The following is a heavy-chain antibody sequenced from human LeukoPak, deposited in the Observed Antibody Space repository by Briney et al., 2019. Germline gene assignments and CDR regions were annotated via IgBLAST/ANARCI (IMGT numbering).Heavy chain of an antibody. V-gene: IGHV4-59*04. Sequence: PSETLSLTCTVSGGSISSYYWTWIRQPPGKGLEWIGSISYNGSTYYNPSLKSRLTISVDTSKNQFSLKLSSVTAADTAVYYCARLPLLDFWSGYYNWYFDLWGRGTLVTVSS. J-gene: IGHJ2*01. CDR3: ARLPLLDFWSGYYNWYFDL. D-gene: IGHD3-3*01. CDR1: GGSISSYY. CDR2: ISYNGST.